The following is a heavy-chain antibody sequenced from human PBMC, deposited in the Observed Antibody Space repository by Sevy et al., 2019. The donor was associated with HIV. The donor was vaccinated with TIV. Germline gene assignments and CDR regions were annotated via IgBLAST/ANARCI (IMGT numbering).Heavy chain of an antibody. Sequence: GGSLRLSCAASGFTFSSYSMNWVRQAPGKGLEWVSSISSSSSYIYYADSVKGRFTISRDNAKNSLYLQMNSLRAEDTAVYYCARDTGVYSYGYPADYWGQGTLVTVSS. CDR3: ARDTGVYSYGYPADY. D-gene: IGHD5-18*01. CDR2: ISSSSSYI. J-gene: IGHJ4*02. V-gene: IGHV3-21*01. CDR1: GFTFSSYS.